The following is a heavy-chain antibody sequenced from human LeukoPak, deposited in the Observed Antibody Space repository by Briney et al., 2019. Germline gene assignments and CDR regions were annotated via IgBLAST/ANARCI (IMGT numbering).Heavy chain of an antibody. CDR1: SYTFTSYG. V-gene: IGHV1-18*01. CDR2: ISAYNGNT. J-gene: IGHJ3*02. D-gene: IGHD3-9*01. CDR3: AKDVAQITISGGAFDI. Sequence: ASVKVSCKASSYTFTSYGISWVRQAPGQGLEWMGWISAYNGNTNYAQKLQGRVTMTTDTSTSTAYMELRSLRSDDTTVYYCAKDVAQITISGGAFDIWGQGTMVTVSS.